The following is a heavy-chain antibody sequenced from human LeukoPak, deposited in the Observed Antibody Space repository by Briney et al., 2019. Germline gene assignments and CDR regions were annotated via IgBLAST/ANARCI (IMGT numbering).Heavy chain of an antibody. V-gene: IGHV4-61*01. J-gene: IGHJ4*02. CDR2: IYYSGST. Sequence: SETLSLTCTVSGGSVNSGSYYWSWIRQPPGKGLEWIGYIYYSGSTNYNPSLKSRVTISVDTSKNQFSLKLSSVTAADTAVYYCARVSYDFWSGYLAGVDYYFDYWGQGTLVTVSS. D-gene: IGHD3-3*01. CDR1: GGSVNSGSYY. CDR3: ARVSYDFWSGYLAGVDYYFDY.